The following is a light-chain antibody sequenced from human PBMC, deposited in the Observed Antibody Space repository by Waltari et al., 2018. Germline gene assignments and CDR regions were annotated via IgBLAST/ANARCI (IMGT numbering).Light chain of an antibody. CDR1: LSVARA. CDR3: QNYVRLPAT. Sequence: SCRASLSVARALAWYQQKPGQPPRLLIYNTYTRATGVPDRFSGGGSGTDFSLTISRLEPEDFAVYYCQNYVRLPATFGQGTKVEIK. J-gene: IGKJ1*01. V-gene: IGKV3-20*01. CDR2: NTY.